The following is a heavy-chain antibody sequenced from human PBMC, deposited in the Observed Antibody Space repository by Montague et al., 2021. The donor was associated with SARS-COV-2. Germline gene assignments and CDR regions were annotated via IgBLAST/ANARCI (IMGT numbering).Heavy chain of an antibody. V-gene: IGHV6-1*01. CDR3: ARTTALAASADGLDV. CDR2: TYYRSKWFN. Sequence: CAISGDSVSSHRASWNWIRQSPSRGLEWLGRTYYRSKWFNDYSVSVSSRITIDPDTSKNVFSLHLRSVTPEDTAVYFCARTTALAASADGLDVWGPGTLIPVSS. J-gene: IGHJ3*01. CDR1: GDSVSSHRAS. D-gene: IGHD1-1*01.